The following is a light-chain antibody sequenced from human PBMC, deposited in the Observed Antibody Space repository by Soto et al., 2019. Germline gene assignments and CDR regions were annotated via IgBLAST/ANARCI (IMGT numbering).Light chain of an antibody. J-gene: IGKJ3*01. CDR3: QQYHSLPTT. CDR1: QSVTSTY. CDR2: GAS. Sequence: IVLTQSPGTLSLSPGERATLSCRASQSVTSTYLAWYQQKPGQPPRLLIYGASNRATGIPDRFSGSGSGTDFTLTISRLEPEDFTVYYCQQYHSLPTTFGPGTKVDI. V-gene: IGKV3-20*01.